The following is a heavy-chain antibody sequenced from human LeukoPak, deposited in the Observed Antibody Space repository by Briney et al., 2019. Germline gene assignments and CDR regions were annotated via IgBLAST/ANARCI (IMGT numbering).Heavy chain of an antibody. CDR2: ISYDGSKE. D-gene: IGHD5-24*01. Sequence: GGSLRLSCAASGFTFNKYDMHWVRQAPGKGLDWVTFISYDGSKEHYADSVKGRFTISRDNSKNTLYLQMNSLRAEDTAVYYCAKFRSRDAYNFDYWGQGTLVTVSS. J-gene: IGHJ4*02. CDR3: AKFRSRDAYNFDY. CDR1: GFTFNKYD. V-gene: IGHV3-30*18.